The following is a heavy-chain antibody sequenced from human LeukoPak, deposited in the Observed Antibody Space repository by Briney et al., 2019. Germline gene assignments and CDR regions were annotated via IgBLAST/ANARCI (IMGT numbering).Heavy chain of an antibody. CDR1: GVTFNSYA. CDR3: AKGLIRGVIDY. D-gene: IGHD3-10*01. V-gene: IGHV3-30*04. CDR2: ISNAGYTK. Sequence: GGSLRLSCAASGVTFNSYAIRWVRQAPGEGLEWVAVISNAGYTKSYTDPVKGRFTISGDNSKNTLYLKMNSLRAEDTAVYYCAKGLIRGVIDYWGQGTLVIVSS. J-gene: IGHJ4*02.